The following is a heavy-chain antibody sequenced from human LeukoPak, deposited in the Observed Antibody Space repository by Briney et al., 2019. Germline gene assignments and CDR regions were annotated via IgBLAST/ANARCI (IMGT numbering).Heavy chain of an antibody. D-gene: IGHD2-2*01. V-gene: IGHV4-38-2*02. Sequence: SETLSLTCTVSGYSISSGYYWGWIRQPPGKGLEWIGSIYHSGSTYYNPSLKSRVTISVDTSKNQFSLKLSSVTAADTAVYYCASYCSSTSCFASDAFDIWGRGTMVTVSS. J-gene: IGHJ3*02. CDR2: IYHSGST. CDR1: GYSISSGYY. CDR3: ASYCSSTSCFASDAFDI.